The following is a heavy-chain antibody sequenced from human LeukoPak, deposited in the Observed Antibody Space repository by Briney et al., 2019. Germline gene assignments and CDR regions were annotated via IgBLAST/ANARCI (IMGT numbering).Heavy chain of an antibody. Sequence: SETLALTCTVSGGSISSSSYYWGWIRQPPGKGLEWIGSIYHSGSTYYNPSLKSRVTISVDTSKNQFSLKLSSVTAADTAVYYCARGILWFGDKGFDYWGQGTLVTVSS. CDR1: GGSISSSSYY. CDR3: ARGILWFGDKGFDY. V-gene: IGHV4-39*07. J-gene: IGHJ4*02. D-gene: IGHD3-10*01. CDR2: IYHSGST.